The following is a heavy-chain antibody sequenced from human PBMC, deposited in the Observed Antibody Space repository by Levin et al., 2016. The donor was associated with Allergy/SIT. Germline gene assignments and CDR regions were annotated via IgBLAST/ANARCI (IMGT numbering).Heavy chain of an antibody. CDR2: IYPGDSDT. CDR1: GYSFTSYW. D-gene: IGHD6-6*01. J-gene: IGHJ6*02. V-gene: IGHV5-51*01. Sequence: GESLKISCKGSGYSFTSYWIGWVRQMPGKGLEWMGIIYPGDSDTRYSPSFQGQVTISADKSISTAYLQWSSLKASDTAMYYCARHRGSSSYTWYYYYGMDVWGQGTTVTVSS. CDR3: ARHRGSSSYTWYYYYGMDV.